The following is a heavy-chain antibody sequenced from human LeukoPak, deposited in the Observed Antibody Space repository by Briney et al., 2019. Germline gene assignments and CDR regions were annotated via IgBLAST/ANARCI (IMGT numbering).Heavy chain of an antibody. CDR2: ITSSGGTI. CDR3: ARNPSGYSSSGGLDY. CDR1: GFSFSSYS. J-gene: IGHJ4*02. D-gene: IGHD6-13*01. Sequence: GGSLRLSCAASGFSFSSYSMNWVRQAPGKGLEWVSYITSSGGTIYYADSVQGRFTISRDNAKNSLYLQMDNLKGEDTAVYYCARNPSGYSSSGGLDYWGQGTPVTVSS. V-gene: IGHV3-48*01.